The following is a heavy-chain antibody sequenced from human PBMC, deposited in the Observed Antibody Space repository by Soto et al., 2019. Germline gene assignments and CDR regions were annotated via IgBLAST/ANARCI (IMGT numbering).Heavy chain of an antibody. CDR2: MNAKSGDT. V-gene: IGHV1-8*01. D-gene: IGHD3-16*01. J-gene: IGHJ6*02. CDR1: GYTFSDVD. Sequence: QAHLEQSGAELKRLGASVKVSCKASGYTFSDVDINWLRQASGQGTEWMGWMNAKSGDTFFPKRFQGKFNMTWDTSLSTAYMEVGSLTSDDTAIYYCARGNPFNYAGFDVWGQGTTVAVSS. CDR3: ARGNPFNYAGFDV.